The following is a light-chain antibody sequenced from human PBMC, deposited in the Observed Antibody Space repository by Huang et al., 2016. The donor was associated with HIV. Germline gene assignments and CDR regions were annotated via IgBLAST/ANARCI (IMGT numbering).Light chain of an antibody. J-gene: IGKJ2*01. Sequence: IVLTQSPGTLSLSPGARATLSCRASQSISSSFLAWFQQKPGQAPRLLIYSASSRAAGIPDRFGGSGSGTDFTLTINRLEPEDSAVYYCHQYGSSPPNTFGQGIKLEIK. V-gene: IGKV3-20*01. CDR3: HQYGSSPPNT. CDR2: SAS. CDR1: QSISSSF.